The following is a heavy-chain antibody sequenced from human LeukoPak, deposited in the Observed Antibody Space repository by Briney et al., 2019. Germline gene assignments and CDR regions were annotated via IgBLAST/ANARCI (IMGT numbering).Heavy chain of an antibody. D-gene: IGHD5-18*01. Sequence: PGGSLRLSCAASGFTVSSNYMSWVRQAPGKGLEWVSVIYSGGSTYYADSVKGRFTISRDNSKNTLYLQMNSLRAEDTAVYYCARGRSRAAMGFDYWGQGTLVTVFS. V-gene: IGHV3-66*02. CDR2: IYSGGST. CDR1: GFTVSSNY. J-gene: IGHJ4*02. CDR3: ARGRSRAAMGFDY.